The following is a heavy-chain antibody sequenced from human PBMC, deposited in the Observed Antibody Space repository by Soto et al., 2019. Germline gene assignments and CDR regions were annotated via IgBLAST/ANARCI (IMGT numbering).Heavy chain of an antibody. CDR2: ISAYNGNT. Sequence: ASVKVSCKASGYTFTSYYMNWVRQAPGQGLEWMGWISAYNGNTNYAQKLQGRVTMTTDTSTSTAYMELRSLRSDDTAVYYCARDPGTRSDYWGQGTLVTVSS. CDR1: GYTFTSYY. J-gene: IGHJ4*02. D-gene: IGHD3-10*01. V-gene: IGHV1-18*04. CDR3: ARDPGTRSDY.